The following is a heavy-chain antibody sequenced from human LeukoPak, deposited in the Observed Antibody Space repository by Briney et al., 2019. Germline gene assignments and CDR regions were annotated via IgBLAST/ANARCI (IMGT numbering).Heavy chain of an antibody. CDR3: AKDLDTEYYFDY. CDR1: GFTFSSYG. V-gene: IGHV3-30*18. Sequence: PGGSLRLSCAASGFTFSSYGMHWVRQAPGKGLEWVAVISYDGSNKYYADSVKGRFTISRDNSKNTLYLQMNSLRAEDTAVYYCAKDLDTEYYFDYWGQGTLVTVSS. J-gene: IGHJ4*02. CDR2: ISYDGSNK.